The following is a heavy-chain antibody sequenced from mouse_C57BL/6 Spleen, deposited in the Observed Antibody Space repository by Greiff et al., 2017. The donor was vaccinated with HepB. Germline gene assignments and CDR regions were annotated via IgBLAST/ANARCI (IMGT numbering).Heavy chain of an antibody. V-gene: IGHV10-1*01. CDR3: VSPYGSSYEAWFAY. Sequence: EVQLQESGGGLVQPKGSLKLSCAASGFSFNTYAMNWVRQAPGKGLEWVARIRSKSNNYATYYADSVKDRFTISRDDSESMLYLQMNNLKTEDTAMYYCVSPYGSSYEAWFAYWGQGTLVTVSA. CDR2: IRSKSNNYAT. D-gene: IGHD1-1*01. CDR1: GFSFNTYA. J-gene: IGHJ3*01.